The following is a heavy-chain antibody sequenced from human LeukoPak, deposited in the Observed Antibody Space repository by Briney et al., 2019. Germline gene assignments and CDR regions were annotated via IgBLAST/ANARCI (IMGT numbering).Heavy chain of an antibody. V-gene: IGHV3-53*01. J-gene: IGHJ4*02. CDR3: ARLGMIQAYSTEDY. CDR2: IYSGGST. Sequence: GGSLRLSCAASGFTVSSDYMTWVRQAPGKGLEWVSVIYSGGSTSYADSVKGRFTISRDNSKNTLYLQMNSLRAEDTAVYYCARLGMIQAYSTEDYWGQGTLVTVSS. D-gene: IGHD6-13*01. CDR1: GFTVSSDY.